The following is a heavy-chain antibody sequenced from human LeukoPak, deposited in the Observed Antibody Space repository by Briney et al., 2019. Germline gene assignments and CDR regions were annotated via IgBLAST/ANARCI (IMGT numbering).Heavy chain of an antibody. CDR3: ARGGVWYNSDVFDY. V-gene: IGHV3-7*04. J-gene: IGHJ4*02. CDR2: IKQDGSLN. D-gene: IGHD2-8*01. CDR1: GFTFSTYW. Sequence: GGSLRLSCAASGFTFSTYWMTWVRQAPGKGLEWVADIKQDGSLNFYVDSVKGRFTISRDNAKNSLYLQMNSLRAEDTAVYYCARGGVWYNSDVFDYWGQGTLVTVSS.